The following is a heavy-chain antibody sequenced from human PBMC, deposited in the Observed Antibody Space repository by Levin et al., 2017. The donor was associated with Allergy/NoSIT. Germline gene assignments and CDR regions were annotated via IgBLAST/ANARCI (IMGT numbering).Heavy chain of an antibody. V-gene: IGHV3-23*01. CDR1: GFTFSSYA. CDR2: ISGSGGST. Sequence: GESLKISCAASGFTFSSYAMSWVRQAPGKGLEWVSAISGSGGSTYYADSVKGRFTISRDNSKNTLYLQMNSLRAEDTAVYYCAKAVYGSGSYYFDYWGQGTLVTVSS. CDR3: AKAVYGSGSYYFDY. J-gene: IGHJ4*02. D-gene: IGHD3-10*01.